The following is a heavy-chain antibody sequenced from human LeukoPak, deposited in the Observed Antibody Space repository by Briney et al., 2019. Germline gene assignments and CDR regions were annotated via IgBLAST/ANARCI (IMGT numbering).Heavy chain of an antibody. CDR1: GFTFSSYA. V-gene: IGHV3-23*01. D-gene: IGHD3-10*01. Sequence: GGSLRLSCAASGFTFSSYAMSWVRQAPGKGLEWVSAISGSGGSTYYADSVKGRFTISRDNSKNTLYLQMNSLRAEDTAVYYCAKTMVRGVVRGNFDYWGQGTLVTVSS. CDR2: ISGSGGST. CDR3: AKTMVRGVVRGNFDY. J-gene: IGHJ4*02.